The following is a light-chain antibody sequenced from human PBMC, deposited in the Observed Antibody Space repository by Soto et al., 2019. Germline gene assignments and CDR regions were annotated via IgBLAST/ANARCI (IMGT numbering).Light chain of an antibody. CDR1: SSDVGGYNY. J-gene: IGLJ2*01. Sequence: QSALTQPPSESGSPGQSVTISCTGTSSDVGGYNYVSWYQQHPGKAPKLMIYEVTKRPSGVPDRFSGSKSGNTASLTVSGLQAEDEPDYYCSSYAGSNNLVFGGGTKLTLL. CDR3: SSYAGSNNLV. CDR2: EVT. V-gene: IGLV2-8*01.